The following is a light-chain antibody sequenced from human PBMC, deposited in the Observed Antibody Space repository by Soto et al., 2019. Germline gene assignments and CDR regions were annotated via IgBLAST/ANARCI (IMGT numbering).Light chain of an antibody. CDR1: QSTSRW. CDR2: KAS. V-gene: IGKV1-5*03. CDR3: HQYYSYRT. Sequence: MKMPQPPYTLSASVGDRVTITCRASQSTSRWLAWYQHKPGKAPKLLIYKASSLESGVPSRFSGSGSGTDFTLTISCLQSEDFATYYCHQYYSYRTFGQGTKVDIK. J-gene: IGKJ1*01.